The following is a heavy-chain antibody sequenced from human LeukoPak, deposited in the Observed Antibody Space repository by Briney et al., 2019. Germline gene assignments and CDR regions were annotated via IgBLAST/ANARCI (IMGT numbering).Heavy chain of an antibody. V-gene: IGHV4-61*02. D-gene: IGHD3-10*01. J-gene: IGHJ4*02. Sequence: PSQTLSLTCTVAGGAISSGSYYWSWIRQPAGKRLEWSVRIYTSGSTNYNPSPKSRVTISVDTSKNQFSLKLSSVTAADTAVYYCASGSYYYGSGSYYTRFDYWGQGTLVTVSS. CDR1: GGAISSGSYY. CDR2: IYTSGST. CDR3: ASGSYYYGSGSYYTRFDY.